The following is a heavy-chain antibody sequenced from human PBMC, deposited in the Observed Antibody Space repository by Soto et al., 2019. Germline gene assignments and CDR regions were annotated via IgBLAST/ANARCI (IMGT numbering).Heavy chain of an antibody. CDR2: IYFSGST. V-gene: IGHV4-59*01. CDR3: ARVEYSGYPRI. D-gene: IGHD5-12*01. CDR1: GGSISSYY. J-gene: IGHJ4*02. Sequence: SETLSLTCTVSGGSISSYYWSWIRQSPGKRLEWIGYIYFSGSTNYNPSLKSRVTISGDTSKNQFSLKLTSVTAADTAVYYCARVEYSGYPRIGGQGTLVTVSS.